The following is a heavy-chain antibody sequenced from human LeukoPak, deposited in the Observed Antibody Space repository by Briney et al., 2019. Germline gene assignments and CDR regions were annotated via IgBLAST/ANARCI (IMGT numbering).Heavy chain of an antibody. CDR1: GYTFSSYA. CDR3: AKSDFWSGYYTGGYY. D-gene: IGHD3-3*01. V-gene: IGHV3-23*01. CDR2: ISGSGGST. J-gene: IGHJ4*02. Sequence: ASVKVSCKASGYTFSSYAMSWVRQAPGKGLEWVSAISGSGGSTYYADSVKGRFTISRDNSKNTLYLQMNSLRAEDTAVYYCAKSDFWSGYYTGGYYWGQGTLVTVSS.